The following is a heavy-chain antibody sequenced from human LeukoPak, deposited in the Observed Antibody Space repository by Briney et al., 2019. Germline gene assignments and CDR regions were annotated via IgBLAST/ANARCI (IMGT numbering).Heavy chain of an antibody. CDR3: ARGRGYSYGYRSHYFDY. V-gene: IGHV4-31*03. CDR1: GGSISSGGYY. CDR2: IYYSGST. Sequence: PSETLSLTCTVSGGSISSGGYYWSWIRQHPGKGLEWIGYIYYSGSTYYNPSLKSRVTISVDTSKNQFSLKLSSVTAADTAVYYCARGRGYSYGYRSHYFDYWGQGTLVTVSS. D-gene: IGHD5-18*01. J-gene: IGHJ4*02.